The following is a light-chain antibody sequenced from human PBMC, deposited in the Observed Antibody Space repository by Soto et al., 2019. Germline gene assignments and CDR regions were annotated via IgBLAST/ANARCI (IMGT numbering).Light chain of an antibody. V-gene: IGKV3-11*01. J-gene: IGKJ1*01. Sequence: EIVLTQSPAAPSLSPGERATLSCRASQSVSSYFAWYQQKPGQAPRLLIYDASSRATGVPARFSGSGSGTDFTLTISSLEPEDFAVYYCQQRSNWPVTFGQGTKVDIK. CDR3: QQRSNWPVT. CDR2: DAS. CDR1: QSVSSY.